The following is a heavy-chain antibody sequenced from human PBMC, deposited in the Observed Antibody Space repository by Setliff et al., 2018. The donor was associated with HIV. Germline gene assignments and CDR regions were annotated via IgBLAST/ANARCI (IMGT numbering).Heavy chain of an antibody. D-gene: IGHD3-10*01. Sequence: PSETLSLTCTVSGGSISSSSYYWGWIRQPPGKGREWIGSIYNRGSTYYNPSLKSRVTISVDTSKNQFSLKLSSVTAADTAVYYCARELLRSWDGSENSYKPYYFDYWGQGTLVTVSS. V-gene: IGHV4-39*07. J-gene: IGHJ4*02. CDR2: IYNRGST. CDR3: ARELLRSWDGSENSYKPYYFDY. CDR1: GGSISSSSYY.